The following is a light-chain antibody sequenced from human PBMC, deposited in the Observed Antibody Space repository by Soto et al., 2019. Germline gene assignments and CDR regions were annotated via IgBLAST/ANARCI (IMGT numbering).Light chain of an antibody. Sequence: DIPLTQSPSFLSASVGDRVTITCRASQGISNYLAWYQQKPGNAPKLLISAASTLQSGVPSRFSGSGSGTEFTLTISSLQPEDFATYYCQQLNSYPITFGQGTRLEIK. V-gene: IGKV1-9*01. CDR2: AAS. J-gene: IGKJ5*01. CDR3: QQLNSYPIT. CDR1: QGISNY.